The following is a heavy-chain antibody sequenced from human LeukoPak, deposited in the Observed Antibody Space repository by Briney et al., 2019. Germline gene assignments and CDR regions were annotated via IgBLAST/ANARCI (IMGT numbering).Heavy chain of an antibody. J-gene: IGHJ4*02. Sequence: GGSLRLSCAASGCTFSSYEMNWVRQAPGKGLEWVSYISSSGSTIYYADSVKGRFTISRDNAKNSLYLQMNSLRAEDTAVYYCARDAGITMVQEPDYWGQGTLVTVSS. V-gene: IGHV3-48*03. CDR3: ARDAGITMVQEPDY. D-gene: IGHD3-10*01. CDR2: ISSSGSTI. CDR1: GCTFSSYE.